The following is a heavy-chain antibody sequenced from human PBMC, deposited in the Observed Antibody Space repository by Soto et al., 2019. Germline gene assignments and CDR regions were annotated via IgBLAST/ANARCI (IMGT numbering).Heavy chain of an antibody. CDR2: IYHSGST. CDR1: SGSINISVYS. Sequence: LSLSRAASSGSINISVYSWSWIRQPPGKGLEWIAYIYHSGSTYYNPSLKSRVTISVDRSKNQFSLKLSSMTAADTAVYYCARVPYPWGQGTLVTAPQ. CDR3: ARVPYP. J-gene: IGHJ5*02. V-gene: IGHV4-30-2*01.